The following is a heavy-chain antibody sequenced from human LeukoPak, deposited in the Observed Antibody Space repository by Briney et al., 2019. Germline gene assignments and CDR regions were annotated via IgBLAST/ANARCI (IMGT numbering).Heavy chain of an antibody. CDR1: GFTFSNAW. CDR3: ARTLVVGASQFDY. Sequence: GGSLRLSCAASGFTFSNAWMSWVRQAPGKGLEWVSAISGSGGSTYYADSVKGRFTISRDNSKNTLYLQMNSLRAEDTAVYYCARTLVVGASQFDYWGQGTLVTVSS. V-gene: IGHV3-23*01. J-gene: IGHJ4*02. D-gene: IGHD1-26*01. CDR2: ISGSGGST.